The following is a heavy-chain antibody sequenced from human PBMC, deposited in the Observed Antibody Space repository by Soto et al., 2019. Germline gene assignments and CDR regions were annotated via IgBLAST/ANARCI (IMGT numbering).Heavy chain of an antibody. Sequence: QVQLVQSGAEVKKPGASVKVSCKASGYSFNTYAISWVRQAPGQGLEWMGWISGYNHNTNYAGKFQGRVTVTADRSTSTASMDLRSLTSNDTAVYYCAREYGMDVWGQGTPVTVS. CDR3: AREYGMDV. J-gene: IGHJ6*02. V-gene: IGHV1-18*01. CDR1: GYSFNTYA. CDR2: ISGYNHNT.